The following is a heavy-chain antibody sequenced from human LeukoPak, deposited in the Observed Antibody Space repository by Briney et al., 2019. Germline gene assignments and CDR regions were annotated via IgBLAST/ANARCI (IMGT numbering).Heavy chain of an antibody. CDR3: ARGHMLTGYYNFAGFDP. D-gene: IGHD3-9*01. V-gene: IGHV3-13*01. Sequence: PGGSLRLSCAASGFTFSSYDMHWVRQPTGKGLEWVSAIGTAGDTYYSHSVKGRFTISRENAKNSLYLHMNSLSAGDTAVYFCARGHMLTGYYNFAGFDPWGQGTLVTVSS. J-gene: IGHJ5*02. CDR1: GFTFSSYD. CDR2: IGTAGDT.